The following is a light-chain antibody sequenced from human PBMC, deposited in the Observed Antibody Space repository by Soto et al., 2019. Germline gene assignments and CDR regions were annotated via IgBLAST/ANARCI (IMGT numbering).Light chain of an antibody. J-gene: IGKJ4*01. Sequence: EFVLTQSPGTLSLSPGGKGTLYHKASQTVRNNYLAWYQQKPGQAPRLLIYDASSRATGIPDRFSGGGSGTDFTLTISRLEPEDFAVYYCQQFSSYPLTFGGGTKVDI. CDR2: DAS. V-gene: IGKV3-20*01. CDR3: QQFSSYPLT. CDR1: QTVRNNY.